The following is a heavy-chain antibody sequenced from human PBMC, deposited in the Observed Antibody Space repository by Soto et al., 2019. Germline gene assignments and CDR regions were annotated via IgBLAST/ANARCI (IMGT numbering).Heavy chain of an antibody. V-gene: IGHV4-34*01. CDR1: GGSFSDYY. J-gene: IGHJ5*02. CDR3: ARETYGDYVGYFDP. Sequence: SETLSLTCAVYGGSFSDYYWTWIRQPPGKGLEWIGEIHHSGSTNYNPSLKSRVTISLDTSKNQFSLKLSSVTAADAAVYYCARETYGDYVGYFDPWGQGIQVTVSS. D-gene: IGHD4-17*01. CDR2: IHHSGST.